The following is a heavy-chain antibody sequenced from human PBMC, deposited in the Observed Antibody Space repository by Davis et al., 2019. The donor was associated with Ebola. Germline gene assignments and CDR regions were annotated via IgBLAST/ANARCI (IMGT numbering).Heavy chain of an antibody. CDR1: GGSSSGYY. D-gene: IGHD4-23*01. J-gene: IGHJ5*02. CDR2: INHSGST. Sequence: SETLSPTCAVYGGSSSGYYWSWIRQPPGKGLEWIGEINHSGSTNYNPSLKSRVTISVDTSKNQFSLKLSSVTAADTAVYYCARGRGNLRANWFDPWGQGTLVTVSS. V-gene: IGHV4-34*01. CDR3: ARGRGNLRANWFDP.